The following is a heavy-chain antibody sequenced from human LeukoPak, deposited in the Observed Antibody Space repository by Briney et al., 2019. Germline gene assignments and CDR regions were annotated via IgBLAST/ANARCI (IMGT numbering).Heavy chain of an antibody. CDR1: GDSITSGNYY. J-gene: IGHJ4*02. CDR3: AACIGLDTTADFEF. D-gene: IGHD4-17*01. V-gene: IGHV4-61*02. CDR2: FDPSGNT. Sequence: SETLSLTCAVSGDSITSGNYYWRWIRQPAGRGLEWIERFDPSGNTKYNPSLKSRITIFVDTTANHLPLRLNSVTAADTALYYCAACIGLDTTADFEFWGRGTLVTAAS.